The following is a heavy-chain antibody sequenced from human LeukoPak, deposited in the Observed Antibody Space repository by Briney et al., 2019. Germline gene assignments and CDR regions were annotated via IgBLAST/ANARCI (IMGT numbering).Heavy chain of an antibody. V-gene: IGHV4-30-4*01. CDR1: GGSISSGDYY. Sequence: SETLSLTCTVSGGSISSGDYYWSWIRQPPGKGLEWIGYIYYSGSTYYNPSLKSRVTISVDTSKNQFSLKLSSVTAADTAVYYCARGLYDSSNWFDPWGQGTLVTVSS. J-gene: IGHJ5*02. CDR2: IYYSGST. D-gene: IGHD3-22*01. CDR3: ARGLYDSSNWFDP.